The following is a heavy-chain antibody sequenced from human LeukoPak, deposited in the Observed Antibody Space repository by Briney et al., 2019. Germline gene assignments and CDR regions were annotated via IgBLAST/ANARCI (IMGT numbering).Heavy chain of an antibody. J-gene: IGHJ6*02. V-gene: IGHV3-23*01. D-gene: IGHD1-14*01. Sequence: GGSLRLSCAASGFTFSACARSWVRQAPGKGLGWGYGIRGRTHRTYYADSVKGRFTISRDHSKHTLFLQVHSLRAEDTAVYYCAKVRNYFYHGLDVWGQGTTVTVSS. CDR2: IRGRTHRT. CDR3: AKVRNYFYHGLDV. CDR1: GFTFSACA.